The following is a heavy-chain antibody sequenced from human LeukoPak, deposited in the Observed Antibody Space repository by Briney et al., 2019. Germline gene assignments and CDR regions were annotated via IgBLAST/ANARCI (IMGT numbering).Heavy chain of an antibody. CDR2: IIPIFGTA. J-gene: IGHJ4*02. CDR3: AKWHRSPYFFDS. D-gene: IGHD2-8*01. Sequence: SVKVSCKASGGTFSSHAISWVRQAPGQGLEWMEGIIPIFGTANYAQKFQGRVTITADESTSTAYMELSSLRSEDTAIYSCAKWHRSPYFFDSWGQGTLVTVSS. CDR1: GGTFSSHA. V-gene: IGHV1-69*13.